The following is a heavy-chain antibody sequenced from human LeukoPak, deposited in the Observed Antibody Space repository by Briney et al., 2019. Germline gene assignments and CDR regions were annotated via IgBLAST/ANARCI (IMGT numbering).Heavy chain of an antibody. CDR3: ARDWAGAVRWYFDL. D-gene: IGHD3-16*01. Sequence: GGSLRLSCAASGFTFSSYAMHWVRQAPGKGLEYVSAISHNGGSTYYANSVKGRFTISRDNSKNTLYLQMGSLREEDMAVYYCARDWAGAVRWYFDLWDRGTLVTVSS. V-gene: IGHV3-64*01. CDR1: GFTFSSYA. J-gene: IGHJ2*01. CDR2: ISHNGGST.